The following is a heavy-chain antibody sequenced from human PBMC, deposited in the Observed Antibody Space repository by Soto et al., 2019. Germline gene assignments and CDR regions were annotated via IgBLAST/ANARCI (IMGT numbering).Heavy chain of an antibody. CDR1: GGTFSSYT. D-gene: IGHD2-2*01. J-gene: IGHJ6*03. Sequence: SVKVSCKASGGTFSSYTISWVRQAPGQGLEWMGRIIPILGIANYAQKFQGRVTITADKSTSTAYMELGSLRSEDTAVYYCAAHCSSTSCYPEDYYYYYMDVWGKGTTVTV. CDR3: AAHCSSTSCYPEDYYYYYMDV. CDR2: IIPILGIA. V-gene: IGHV1-69*02.